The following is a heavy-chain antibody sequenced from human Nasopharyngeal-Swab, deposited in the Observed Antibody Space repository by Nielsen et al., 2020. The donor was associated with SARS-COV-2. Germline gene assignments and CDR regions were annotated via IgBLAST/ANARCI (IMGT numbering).Heavy chain of an antibody. D-gene: IGHD5-12*01. V-gene: IGHV5-51*01. Sequence: GESLKISCKGSGSSFTNFWIAWVRQMPGKGLEWMGIIYPRDSDTRYSPSFQGQVTISADKSISTAYLQWSSLKAPDTAMYYCVRPEGVATSFKYYFQYGMDVWGQGTMVTVPS. CDR1: GSSFTNFW. CDR2: IYPRDSDT. J-gene: IGHJ6*02. CDR3: VRPEGVATSFKYYFQYGMDV.